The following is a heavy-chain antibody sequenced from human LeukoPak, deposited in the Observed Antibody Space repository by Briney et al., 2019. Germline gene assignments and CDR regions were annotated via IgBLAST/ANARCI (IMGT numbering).Heavy chain of an antibody. J-gene: IGHJ5*02. CDR3: AKDFVRRFDP. CDR2: ISGGGGRK. CDR1: GFIFSNYA. Sequence: GGSLRLSCVASGFIFSNYAMSWVRQAPGKGLEWVSSISGGGGRKNYADSVKGRFTISRDNSKNTLYMNSLRVEDTAVYYCAKDFVRRFDPWGQGTLVTVSS. V-gene: IGHV3-23*01.